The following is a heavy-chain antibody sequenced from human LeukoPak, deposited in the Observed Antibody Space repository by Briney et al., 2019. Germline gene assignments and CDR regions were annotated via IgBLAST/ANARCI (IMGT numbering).Heavy chain of an antibody. J-gene: IGHJ4*02. CDR3: ARDRQWLSGNTYFDY. V-gene: IGHV3-21*01. CDR2: ISSSSSYI. CDR1: GFTFGSYS. D-gene: IGHD6-19*01. Sequence: GGSLRLSCAASGFTFGSYSMNWVRQAPGKGLEWVSSISSSSSYIYYADSVKGRFTISRDNAKNSLYLQMNSLRAEDTAVYYCARDRQWLSGNTYFDYWGQGTLVTVSS.